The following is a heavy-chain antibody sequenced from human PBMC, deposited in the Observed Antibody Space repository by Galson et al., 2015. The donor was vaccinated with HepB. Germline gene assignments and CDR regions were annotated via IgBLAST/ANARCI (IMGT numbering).Heavy chain of an antibody. D-gene: IGHD2-2*01. CDR3: VGNAQ. CDR2: MNPNSGNT. Sequence: SVKVSCKASAYTFSTSDINWVRQATGQGLEWMGWMNPNSGNTGYAQKFQGRVTLTRSTSISTAYMDLSSLRPDDTAVYYCVGNAQWGQGTLVTVSS. J-gene: IGHJ4*02. CDR1: AYTFSTSD. V-gene: IGHV1-8*01.